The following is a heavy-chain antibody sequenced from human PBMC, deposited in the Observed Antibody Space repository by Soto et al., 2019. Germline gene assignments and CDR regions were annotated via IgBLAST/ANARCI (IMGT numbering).Heavy chain of an antibody. J-gene: IGHJ4*02. D-gene: IGHD3-10*01. V-gene: IGHV3-23*01. CDR2: ISGSGGST. CDR1: GFTFSSYA. Sequence: GGSLRLSCAASGFTFSSYAMSWVRQAPGKGLEWVSAISGSGGSTYYADSVKGRFTISRDNSKNTLYLQMNSLRAEDTAVYYYAIFPPPEYYGSGSPNYYWGQGTLVTVSS. CDR3: AIFPPPEYYGSGSPNYY.